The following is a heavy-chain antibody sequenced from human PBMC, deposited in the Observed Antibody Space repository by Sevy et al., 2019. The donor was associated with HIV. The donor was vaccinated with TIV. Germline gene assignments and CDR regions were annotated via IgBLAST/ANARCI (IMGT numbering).Heavy chain of an antibody. Sequence: GGSLRLSCAASRFTSSSYWMSWVRQAPGKGLEWVANIKQDGSEKYYMDSVKGRFTISRDNAKNSLYLQMNSLRAEDTAVYYCARDGGPGYFDYWGQGTLVTVSS. CDR3: ARDGGPGYFDY. V-gene: IGHV3-7*01. CDR2: IKQDGSEK. J-gene: IGHJ4*02. CDR1: RFTSSSYW.